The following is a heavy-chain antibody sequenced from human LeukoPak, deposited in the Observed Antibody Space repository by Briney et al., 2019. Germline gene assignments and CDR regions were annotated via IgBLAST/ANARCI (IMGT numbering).Heavy chain of an antibody. D-gene: IGHD3-3*01. V-gene: IGHV2-5*01. J-gene: IGHJ3*02. CDR2: IYWNDDK. CDR3: AHRFLEWLSHDAFDI. Sequence: SGPTLVKPTQTLTLTCTFSGFSLSTSGVGVDWVRQPPGKALEWLALIYWNDDKRYSPSLKSRLTITKDTSKNQVVLTMTNMDPVDTATYYCAHRFLEWLSHDAFDIWGQGAMVTVSS. CDR1: GFSLSTSGVG.